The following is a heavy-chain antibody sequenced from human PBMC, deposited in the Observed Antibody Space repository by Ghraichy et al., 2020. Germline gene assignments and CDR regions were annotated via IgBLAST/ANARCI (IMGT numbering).Heavy chain of an antibody. CDR1: GFIFSDHY. V-gene: IGHV3-72*01. J-gene: IGHJ1*01. CDR3: SRLAYGSRVD. Sequence: GGSLRLSCATSGFIFSDHYLDWVRQAPGKGLEWVGRTKNKAQGYTTEYAASVQGRFIISRHDSENLLYLQMKSLKTEDTAVYYLSRLAYGSRVDWGQGTLVTV. CDR2: TKNKAQGYTT. D-gene: IGHD3-10*01.